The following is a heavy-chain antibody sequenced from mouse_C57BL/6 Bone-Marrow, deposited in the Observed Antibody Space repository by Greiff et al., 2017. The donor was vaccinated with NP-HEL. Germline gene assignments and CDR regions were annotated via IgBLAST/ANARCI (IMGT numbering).Heavy chain of an antibody. CDR2: ISSGGSYT. CDR3: ARHFAWFAY. J-gene: IGHJ3*01. CDR1: GFTFSSYG. V-gene: IGHV5-6*01. Sequence: EVKVVESGGDLVKPGGSLKLSCAASGFTFSSYGMSWVRQTPDKRLEWVATISSGGSYTYYPDSVKGRFTISRDNAKNTLYLQMSSLKSEDTAMXYCARHFAWFAYWGQGTLVTVSA.